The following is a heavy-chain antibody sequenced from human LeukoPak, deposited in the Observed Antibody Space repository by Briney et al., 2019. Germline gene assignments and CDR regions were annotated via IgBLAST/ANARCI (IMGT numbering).Heavy chain of an antibody. CDR3: ARAPLGYYFDY. Sequence: GGSLRLSCAASGFTFSSYWMSWVRQAPGKGLEWVANIKQDGSEKYYVDSVKGRFTISRDNAKNSLYLQMNSLRAEDTAVHYCARAPLGYYFDYWGQGTLVTVSS. CDR2: IKQDGSEK. CDR1: GFTFSSYW. J-gene: IGHJ4*02. V-gene: IGHV3-7*01.